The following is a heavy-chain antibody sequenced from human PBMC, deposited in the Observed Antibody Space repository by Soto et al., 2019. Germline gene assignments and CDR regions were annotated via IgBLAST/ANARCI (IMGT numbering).Heavy chain of an antibody. CDR2: ISGSGGST. Sequence: EVQLLESGGGLVQPGGSLRLSCAASGFTFSSYAMSWVRQAPGKGLEWVSAISGSGGSTYYGDSVKGRFTISTDNSKNTLYLQMNSLRAEDTAVYYCAKDLADIAAADCFDYWGQGTLVTVSS. V-gene: IGHV3-23*01. CDR1: GFTFSSYA. D-gene: IGHD6-13*01. CDR3: AKDLADIAAADCFDY. J-gene: IGHJ4*02.